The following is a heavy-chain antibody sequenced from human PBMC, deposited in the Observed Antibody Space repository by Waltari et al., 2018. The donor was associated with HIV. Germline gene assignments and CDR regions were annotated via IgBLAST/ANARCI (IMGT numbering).Heavy chain of an antibody. CDR3: ARDVRGFNRPFDY. CDR2: ISSSSSYI. D-gene: IGHD3-10*02. J-gene: IGHJ4*02. CDR1: GFTFSSYS. Sequence: EVQLVESGGGLVKPGGSLRLSCAASGFTFSSYSMNWVRQAPGKGLEWVSSISSSSSYIYYADSEKGRFTISRDNAKNSLYLQMNSLRAEDTAVYYCARDVRGFNRPFDYWGQGTLVTVSS. V-gene: IGHV3-21*01.